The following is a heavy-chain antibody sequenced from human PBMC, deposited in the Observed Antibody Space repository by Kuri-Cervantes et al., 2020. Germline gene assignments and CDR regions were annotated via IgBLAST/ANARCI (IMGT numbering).Heavy chain of an antibody. CDR2: VSSSGRTI. CDR3: AKDYPPYYYDSSGYFDY. V-gene: IGHV3-NL1*01. J-gene: IGHJ4*02. CDR1: GFTFSSYG. Sequence: GESLKISCAASGFTFSSYGMHWVRQAPGKGLEWVSYVSSSGRTIYYADSVKGRFTISRDNSKNTLYLQMNSLRAEDTAVYYCAKDYPPYYYDSSGYFDYWGQGTLVTVSS. D-gene: IGHD3-22*01.